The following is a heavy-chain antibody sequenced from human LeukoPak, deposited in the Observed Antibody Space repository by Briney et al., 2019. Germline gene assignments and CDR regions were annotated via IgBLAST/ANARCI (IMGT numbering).Heavy chain of an antibody. V-gene: IGHV3-7*03. CDR3: AKGKESNYYDSSGYYAYYYYGMDV. CDR2: IKQDGSEK. CDR1: GFTFSSYW. J-gene: IGHJ6*02. Sequence: GGSLRLSCAASGFTFSSYWMSWVRQAPGKGLEWVANIKQDGSEKYYVDSVKGRFTISRDNAKNSLYLQMNSLRAEDTAVYYCAKGKESNYYDSSGYYAYYYYGMDVWGQGTTVTVSS. D-gene: IGHD3-22*01.